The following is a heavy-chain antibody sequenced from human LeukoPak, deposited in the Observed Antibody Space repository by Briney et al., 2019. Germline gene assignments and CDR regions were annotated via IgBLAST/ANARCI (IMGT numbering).Heavy chain of an antibody. J-gene: IGHJ4*02. CDR2: ISSSSSTI. Sequence: GGSLRLSCAASGFTFSSYSMNWVRQAPGKGLEWVSYISSSSSTIYYADSVKGRFTISRDNSKNTLYLQMNSLRAEDTALYFCAKKAQYNGNYPLDYWGQGTLVTVSS. V-gene: IGHV3-48*04. CDR1: GFTFSSYS. D-gene: IGHD1-26*01. CDR3: AKKAQYNGNYPLDY.